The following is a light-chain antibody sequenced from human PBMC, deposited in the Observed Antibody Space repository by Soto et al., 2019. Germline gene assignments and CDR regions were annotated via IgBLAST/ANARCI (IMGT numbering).Light chain of an antibody. V-gene: IGLV2-11*01. CDR1: STDVGGYNY. J-gene: IGLJ2*01. CDR3: CSYAGTYTLV. Sequence: QSALTQPRSVSGSPGQSVTISCTGTSTDVGGYNYVSWYQQYPGKAPKLMISDVSERPSGVPDRFSGSKSGNTASLTISWLQAEDEADYYCCSYAGTYTLVFGGGTKVTVL. CDR2: DVS.